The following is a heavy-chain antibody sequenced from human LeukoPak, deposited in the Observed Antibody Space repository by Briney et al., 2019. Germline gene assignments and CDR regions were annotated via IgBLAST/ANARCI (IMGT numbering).Heavy chain of an antibody. V-gene: IGHV1-18*01. Sequence: GASVKVSCKASGYTFTNFGINWVRQALGQGLEWMGWISAYNGNTNYAQRLQGRVTMTTDTSTSTAYMELRSLRSDDTAVYYCARDRDYGDYNTQDLFVYWGQGTLVTVSS. CDR2: ISAYNGNT. J-gene: IGHJ4*02. D-gene: IGHD4-17*01. CDR3: ARDRDYGDYNTQDLFVY. CDR1: GYTFTNFG.